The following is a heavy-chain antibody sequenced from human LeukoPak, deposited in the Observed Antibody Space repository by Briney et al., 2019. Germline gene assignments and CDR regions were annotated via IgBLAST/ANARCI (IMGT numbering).Heavy chain of an antibody. Sequence: GGSLRLSCAASGFTFSSYAMSWVRQAPGKGLEWVSAISGSGGSTYYADSVEGRFTISRDNSKNTLYLQMNSLRAEDTAVYYCAKGPAATKYNWFDPWGQGTLVTVSS. CDR3: AKGPAATKYNWFDP. V-gene: IGHV3-23*01. CDR2: ISGSGGST. CDR1: GFTFSSYA. D-gene: IGHD2-8*01. J-gene: IGHJ5*02.